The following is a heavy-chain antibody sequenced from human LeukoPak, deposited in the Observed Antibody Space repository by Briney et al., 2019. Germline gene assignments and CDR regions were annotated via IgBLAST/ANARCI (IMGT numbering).Heavy chain of an antibody. CDR2: MNPNSGNT. CDR3: ARKGIYGSGSPNWFDP. J-gene: IGHJ5*02. CDR1: GYTFTSYD. Sequence: GASVKVSCKASGYTFTSYDINWVRQATGQGLEWMGWMNPNSGNTGYAQKFQGRVTITRNTSISTAYMELSSLRSEDTAVYYCARKGIYGSGSPNWFDPWGQGTLVTVSS. V-gene: IGHV1-8*03. D-gene: IGHD3-10*01.